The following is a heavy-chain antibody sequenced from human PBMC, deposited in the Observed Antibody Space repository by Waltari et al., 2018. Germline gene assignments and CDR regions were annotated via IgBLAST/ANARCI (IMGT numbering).Heavy chain of an antibody. CDR3: ARGNWAPFDY. CDR2: IKQDGSEK. V-gene: IGHV3-7*01. CDR1: GLTFSSYW. J-gene: IGHJ4*02. Sequence: EVQLVESGGGLVQPGGSLRLSCAASGLTFSSYWMTWVRQAPGKGLEWVAIIKQDGSEKHYVDSVKGRFTISRDNAKNSLYLQRNSLRVEDTAIYYCARGNWAPFDYWGQGTLVTVSS. D-gene: IGHD7-27*01.